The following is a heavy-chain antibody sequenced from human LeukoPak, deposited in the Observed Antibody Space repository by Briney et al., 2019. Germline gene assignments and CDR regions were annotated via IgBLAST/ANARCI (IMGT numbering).Heavy chain of an antibody. D-gene: IGHD6-19*01. CDR2: ISSSGSTI. CDR3: ATLGSSEYSSGWYHAEYFQH. Sequence: GGSLRLSCAASGFTFSDYYMSWIRQAPGKGLEWVSYISSSGSTIYYADSVKGRFTISRDNAKNSLYLQMNSLRAEDTAVYYCATLGSSEYSSGWYHAEYFQHWGQGTLVTVSS. J-gene: IGHJ1*01. CDR1: GFTFSDYY. V-gene: IGHV3-11*04.